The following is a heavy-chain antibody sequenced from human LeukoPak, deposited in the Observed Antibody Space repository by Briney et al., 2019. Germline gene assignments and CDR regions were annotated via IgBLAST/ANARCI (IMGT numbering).Heavy chain of an antibody. D-gene: IGHD3-9*01. V-gene: IGHV3-30*04. CDR1: GFTFSSYA. CDR2: ISYDGSNK. CDR3: LIEKETVYDILTVNLDY. J-gene: IGHJ4*02. Sequence: GGSLRLSCAASGFTFSSYAMSWVRQAPGKGLEWVAVISYDGSNKYYADSVKGRFTISRDNSKNTLYLQMNSLRAEDTAVYYCLIEKETVYDILTVNLDYWGQGTLVTVSS.